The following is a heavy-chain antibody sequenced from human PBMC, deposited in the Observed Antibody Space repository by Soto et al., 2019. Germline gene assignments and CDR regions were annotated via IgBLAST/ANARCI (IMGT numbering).Heavy chain of an antibody. V-gene: IGHV1-69*06. D-gene: IGHD2-2*02. J-gene: IGHJ4*02. CDR1: GSRFSNYV. CDR2: IIPIFNST. CDR3: AREGRGKKAGYNGLVSLGY. Sequence: SVKVSCKVSGSRFSNYVVSWVRQAPGHGLEWLGRIIPIFNSTKYAQNFQGRVTITADKSTSTASLELSSLRSDDTAVYYCAREGRGKKAGYNGLVSLGYWGQGTLVTVSS.